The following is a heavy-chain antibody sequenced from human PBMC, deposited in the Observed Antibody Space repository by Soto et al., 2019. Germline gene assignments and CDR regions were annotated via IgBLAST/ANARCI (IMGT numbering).Heavy chain of an antibody. Sequence: PGGSLRLSCSASGFTFSIYAMHWVRQAPGKGLEYVSSISTNGGSTDYADSVKGRFTISRDNSKNTVYLQMSSLRVEDTAVYYCVKGEYYYDRSSYYPFDYWGQGTLVTVS. CDR3: VKGEYYYDRSSYYPFDY. CDR1: GFTFSIYA. D-gene: IGHD3-22*01. V-gene: IGHV3-64D*06. J-gene: IGHJ4*02. CDR2: ISTNGGST.